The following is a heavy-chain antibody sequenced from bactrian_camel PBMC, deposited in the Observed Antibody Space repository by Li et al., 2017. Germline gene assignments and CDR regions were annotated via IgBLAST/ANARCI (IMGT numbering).Heavy chain of an antibody. D-gene: IGHD2*01. CDR1: EYTYNSYC. CDR2: IGIDGTT. V-gene: IGHV3S63*01. CDR3: AADVSGSCGTDYDVPGWY. Sequence: HVQLVESGGGSVQAGGSLALSWVATEYTYNSYCMAWFRQSPQTSWLERERVARIGIDGTTTYADSVKGRFTISRDNAKKSLSLQMTSLKPEDSAMYYCAADVSGSCGTDYDVPGWYWGQGTQVTVS. J-gene: IGHJ4*01.